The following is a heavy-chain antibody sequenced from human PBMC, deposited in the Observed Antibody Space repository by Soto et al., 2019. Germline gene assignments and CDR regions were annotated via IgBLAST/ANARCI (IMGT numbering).Heavy chain of an antibody. CDR3: AKVGIVVPAASPPMAV. CDR2: ISGSGGST. V-gene: IGHV3-23*01. J-gene: IGHJ6*03. CDR1: GFTFSSYA. Sequence: GGSLRLSCAASGFTFSSYAMSWVRQAPGKGLEWVSAISGSGGSTYYADSVKGRFTISRDNSKNTLYLQMNSLRAEDTAVYYGAKVGIVVPAASPPMAVWGKGTTVTVSS. D-gene: IGHD2-2*01.